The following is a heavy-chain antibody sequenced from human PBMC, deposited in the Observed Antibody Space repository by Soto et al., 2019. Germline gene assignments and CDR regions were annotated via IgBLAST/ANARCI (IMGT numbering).Heavy chain of an antibody. V-gene: IGHV1-18*04. Sequence: ASVKVSCKASGYTFTSYGISWVRQAPGQGLEWMGWISAYNGNTNYAQKLQGRVTMTTDTSTSTAYMELRSLRSDDTAVYYCARDTLDGYCGGDCSFDYWGQGTLVTVSS. CDR3: ARDTLDGYCGGDCSFDY. J-gene: IGHJ4*02. D-gene: IGHD2-21*02. CDR2: ISAYNGNT. CDR1: GYTFTSYG.